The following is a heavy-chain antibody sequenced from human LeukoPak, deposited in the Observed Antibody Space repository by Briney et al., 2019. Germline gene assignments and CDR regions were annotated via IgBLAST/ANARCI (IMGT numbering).Heavy chain of an antibody. Sequence: GGSLRLSCAASGFTFSTYWMSWVRQAPGKGLEWVTNIKQDGSEKYYVDSVKGRFTISRDNAKNSLYLQMNSLRAEDTAMYYCARDSAGNDYWGQGTLVTVSS. CDR1: GFTFSTYW. J-gene: IGHJ4*02. D-gene: IGHD6-13*01. CDR3: ARDSAGNDY. V-gene: IGHV3-7*01. CDR2: IKQDGSEK.